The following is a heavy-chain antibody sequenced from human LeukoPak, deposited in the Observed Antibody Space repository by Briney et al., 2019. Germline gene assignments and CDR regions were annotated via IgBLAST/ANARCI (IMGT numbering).Heavy chain of an antibody. J-gene: IGHJ4*02. CDR3: AKQNGITD. D-gene: IGHD1-14*01. CDR1: GFTFDNYA. V-gene: IGHV3-23*01. CDR2: ISGSGDGT. Sequence: GGSLRLSCAASGFTFDNYAMIWVRLAPGRGLEYVSVISGSGDGTYSADSVKGRFTISRDNAKNSLYLQMDSLRAEDTAVYYCAKQNGITDWGQGTLVTVSS.